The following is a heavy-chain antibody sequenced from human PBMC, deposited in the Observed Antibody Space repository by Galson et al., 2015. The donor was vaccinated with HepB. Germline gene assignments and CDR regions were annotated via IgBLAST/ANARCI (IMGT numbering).Heavy chain of an antibody. CDR2: IYPDDSDT. CDR1: GYSFTNYW. CDR3: ARQTADYNSYYVDY. J-gene: IGHJ4*02. D-gene: IGHD4-11*01. Sequence: QSGAEVKKPGESLRISCQASGYSFTNYWIGWVRQMPGKGLEWMGIIYPDDSDTTYSPSFRGQVTISADKSISTAYLRWSGLRASDTAMYYCARQTADYNSYYVDYWGQGTLVTVSS. V-gene: IGHV5-51*01.